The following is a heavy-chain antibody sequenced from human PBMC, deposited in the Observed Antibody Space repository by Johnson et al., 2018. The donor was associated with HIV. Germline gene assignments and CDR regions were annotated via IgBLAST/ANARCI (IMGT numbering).Heavy chain of an antibody. CDR3: ARDPLYSSGWYGTDAFDI. D-gene: IGHD6-19*01. V-gene: IGHV3-30-3*01. CDR2: ISYDGSNK. CDR1: GFTFSSYA. Sequence: VQLVESGGGVVQPGRSLRLSCAASGFTFSSYAMHWVRQAPGKGLEWVAVISYDGSNKYYADSVKGRFTISRDNSKNTLYLQMNSLRAEDTAVYYCARDPLYSSGWYGTDAFDIWGQGTMVTVSS. J-gene: IGHJ3*02.